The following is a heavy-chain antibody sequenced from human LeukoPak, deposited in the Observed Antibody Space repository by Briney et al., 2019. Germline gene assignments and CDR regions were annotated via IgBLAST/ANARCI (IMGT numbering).Heavy chain of an antibody. Sequence: PGGSLRLSCAASGLTVNNNYMNWVRQAPGKGLEWVSALYIGGNTYYADSVRGRFTISRDNSKNTLYLQMNNLRAEDTAIYYCMTAAGYNFGQYWGQGTLVTVSS. V-gene: IGHV3-53*01. CDR3: MTAAGYNFGQY. CDR2: LYIGGNT. J-gene: IGHJ4*02. D-gene: IGHD5-18*01. CDR1: GLTVNNNY.